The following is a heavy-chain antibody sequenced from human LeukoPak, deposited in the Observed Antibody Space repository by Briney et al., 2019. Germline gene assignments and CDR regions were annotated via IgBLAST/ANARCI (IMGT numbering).Heavy chain of an antibody. CDR3: ARAGAVVDNWFDP. CDR2: ISPSGGST. J-gene: IGHJ5*02. Sequence: GASVKVSCKAFGYTFTSNYMHWVRQAPGQGPEWMGVISPSGGSTTYAQKFQGRVTLTRDMSTTTAYMELRSLRSDDTAVYYCARAGAVVDNWFDPWGQGTLVTVSS. V-gene: IGHV1-46*01. CDR1: GYTFTSNY. D-gene: IGHD2-15*01.